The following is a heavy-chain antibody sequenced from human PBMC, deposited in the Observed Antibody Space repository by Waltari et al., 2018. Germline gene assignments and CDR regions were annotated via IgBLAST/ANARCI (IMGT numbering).Heavy chain of an antibody. J-gene: IGHJ4*02. CDR3: ASGGYSGYDSNPDY. Sequence: QVQLVQSGAEVKKPGSSVKVSCKASGGTFSSYAISWVRQAPGQGLEWMGRIIPILGTANYAQKFQGRVTITADKSTSTAYMELSSLRSEDTAVYYCASGGYSGYDSNPDYWGQGTLVTVSS. V-gene: IGHV1-69*08. CDR1: GGTFSSYA. CDR2: IIPILGTA. D-gene: IGHD5-12*01.